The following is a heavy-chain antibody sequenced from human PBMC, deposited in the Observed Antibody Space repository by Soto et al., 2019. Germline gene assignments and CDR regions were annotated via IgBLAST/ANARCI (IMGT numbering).Heavy chain of an antibody. D-gene: IGHD3-10*01. V-gene: IGHV3-74*01. Sequence: EVQLVESGGGLVQPGGSLRLSCAASGFTFSSYWMHWVRQAPGKGLVWVSRINGDGNSTNYADSVKGRFTISRDNAKNTLCLQMNSLRLEDTAVFYCARVPYGSGNWYFDLWGRGTLVTVSS. CDR1: GFTFSSYW. CDR3: ARVPYGSGNWYFDL. CDR2: INGDGNST. J-gene: IGHJ2*01.